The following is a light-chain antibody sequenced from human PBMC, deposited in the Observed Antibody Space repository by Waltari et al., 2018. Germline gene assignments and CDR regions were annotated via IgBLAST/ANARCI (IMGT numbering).Light chain of an antibody. CDR2: AVS. CDR1: SIDVGGYNY. V-gene: IGLV2-14*01. Sequence: QSALTQPASVSGSPGQSITIPCTGTSIDVGGYNYVSWYQPPPGKAPKLMTYAVSNRPSVVSNRFSGSKSGNTASLTISGLQAEDEADYYCSSYTSSSTLVVFGGGTKLTVL. J-gene: IGLJ2*01. CDR3: SSYTSSSTLVV.